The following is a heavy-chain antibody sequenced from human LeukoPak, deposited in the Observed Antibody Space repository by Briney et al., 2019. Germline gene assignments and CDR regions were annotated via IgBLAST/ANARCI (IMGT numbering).Heavy chain of an antibody. CDR1: GVSISSGGYS. Sequence: KSSQTLSLTCAVSGVSISSGGYSWSWIRQPPGKGLEWIGSIYYSGSTYYNPSLKSRVTISVDTSKNQFSLKLSSVTAADTAVYYCAANYYGSGSYYNVRWFDPWGQGTLVTVSS. CDR2: IYYSGST. J-gene: IGHJ5*02. D-gene: IGHD3-10*01. CDR3: AANYYGSGSYYNVRWFDP. V-gene: IGHV4-30-2*03.